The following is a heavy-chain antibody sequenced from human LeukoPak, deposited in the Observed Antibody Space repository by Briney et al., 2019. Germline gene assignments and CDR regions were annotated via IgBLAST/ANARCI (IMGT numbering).Heavy chain of an antibody. D-gene: IGHD4-23*01. CDR2: ISYDGSNK. J-gene: IGHJ4*02. Sequence: GRSLRLSCAASGFTFSNYGMHWVRQAPGKGLEWVVVISYDGSNKYYADSVMGRSTISRDNSKSTLYLQMNSLRVEDTAVYYCARDAGGNSADYYFDYWGQGTLVTVSS. CDR1: GFTFSNYG. V-gene: IGHV3-30*03. CDR3: ARDAGGNSADYYFDY.